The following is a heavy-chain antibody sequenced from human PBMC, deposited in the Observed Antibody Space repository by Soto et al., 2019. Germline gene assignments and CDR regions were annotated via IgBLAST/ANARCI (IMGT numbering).Heavy chain of an antibody. CDR3: TKDTYGAVAGTHRFGA. V-gene: IGHV3-23*01. D-gene: IGHD6-19*01. CDR1: GFSFNSYA. J-gene: IGHJ5*02. CDR2: ISGSGSAT. Sequence: EVQLLESGGDLVQPGGSLRLSCAASGFSFNSYAMNWVRQTPGKRLEWVSGISGSGSATFYADSVKGRFTISRDNSKNTLYLQMNNLRPEDPALYYCTKDTYGAVAGTHRFGARAQGTLVTVSS.